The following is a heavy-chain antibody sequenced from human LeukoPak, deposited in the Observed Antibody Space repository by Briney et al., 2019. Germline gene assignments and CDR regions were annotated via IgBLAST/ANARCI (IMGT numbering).Heavy chain of an antibody. Sequence: ASVKVSCKASGYTFIFYYIHWVRQAPGQGLEWMGWINPNSGDTKYAQKFQGRVTMTRDTSISTAYLQWSSLKASDTAMYYCARQHDYVSGAVDYWGQGTLVTVSS. CDR3: ARQHDYVSGAVDY. CDR1: GYTFIFYY. D-gene: IGHD3-16*01. J-gene: IGHJ4*02. CDR2: INPNSGDT. V-gene: IGHV1-2*02.